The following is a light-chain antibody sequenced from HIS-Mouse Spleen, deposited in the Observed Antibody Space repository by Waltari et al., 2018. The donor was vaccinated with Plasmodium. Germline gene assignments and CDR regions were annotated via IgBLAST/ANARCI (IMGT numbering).Light chain of an antibody. CDR3: YSTDSSGNHRV. V-gene: IGLV3-10*01. J-gene: IGLJ3*02. CDR2: EDS. CDR1: AFPTKY. Sequence: SYELTQPPSVSVSPGQTARITCSGDAFPTKYASWYQQTSGQAPVLVIYEDSKRPSGIPERFSGSSSGTMATLTISGAQVEDEADYYCYSTDSSGNHRVFGGGTKLTVL.